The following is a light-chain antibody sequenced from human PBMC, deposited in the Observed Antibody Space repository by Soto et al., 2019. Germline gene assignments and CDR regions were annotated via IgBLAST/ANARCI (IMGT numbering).Light chain of an antibody. V-gene: IGLV2-14*01. CDR2: EVS. J-gene: IGLJ1*01. Sequence: QSALTQPASVSGSPGQSITISCTGTSSDVGGYNYVSWYQQHPGKAPKLMIYEVSNRPSGVSNRFSGSKSGNTASLTISGLQAEDEADYYCSSYTSSSTPCVFGTGTKLTVV. CDR1: SSDVGGYNY. CDR3: SSYTSSSTPCV.